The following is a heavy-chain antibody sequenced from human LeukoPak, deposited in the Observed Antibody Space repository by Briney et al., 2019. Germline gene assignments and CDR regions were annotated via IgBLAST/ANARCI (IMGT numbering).Heavy chain of an antibody. D-gene: IGHD6-13*01. CDR1: GGTFSSYA. V-gene: IGHV1-69*13. CDR2: IIPIFGTA. Sequence: GASVKVSCKASGGTFSSYAISWVRQAPGQGLEWMGGIIPIFGTANYAQKFQGRVTTTADESTSTAYMELSSLRSEDTAVYYCARGGDSSSITTYYYYYYMDVWGKGTTVTVSS. J-gene: IGHJ6*03. CDR3: ARGGDSSSITTYYYYYYMDV.